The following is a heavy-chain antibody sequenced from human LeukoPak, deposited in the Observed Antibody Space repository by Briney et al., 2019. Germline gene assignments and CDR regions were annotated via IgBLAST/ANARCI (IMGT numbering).Heavy chain of an antibody. D-gene: IGHD3-22*01. Sequence: GGSLRLSCAASGFTFSSYAMHWVRQAPGKGLDWVAVISYDGSNKYYADSVKGRFIISRDNSKNTLYLQMNSLRAEDTAVYYCARGPYDSSGYYSPGAFDIWGQGTMVTVSS. J-gene: IGHJ3*02. CDR2: ISYDGSNK. V-gene: IGHV3-30-3*01. CDR3: ARGPYDSSGYYSPGAFDI. CDR1: GFTFSSYA.